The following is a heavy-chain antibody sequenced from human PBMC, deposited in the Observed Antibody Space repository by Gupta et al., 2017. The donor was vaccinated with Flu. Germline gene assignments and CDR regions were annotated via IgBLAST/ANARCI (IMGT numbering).Heavy chain of an antibody. J-gene: IGHJ4*02. D-gene: IGHD3-16*01. Sequence: SGGSISGYQWGWIRQPPGKGLEWIAYVSESGSANHSPSLESRVIMSLDTSKKQFSLKLTSVTAADTAVYYCARDNMGSLDYWGQGTLVTVSS. CDR1: GGSISGYQ. V-gene: IGHV4-59*01. CDR3: ARDNMGSLDY. CDR2: VSESGSA.